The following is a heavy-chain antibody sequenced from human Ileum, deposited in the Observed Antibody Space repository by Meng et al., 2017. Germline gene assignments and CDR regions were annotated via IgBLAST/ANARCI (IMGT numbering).Heavy chain of an antibody. V-gene: IGHV3-48*03. Sequence: GESLKISCAASGFTFSSYEMDWVRQAPGKGLEWISYISSSGSITHYADSVKGRFTISRDNAKNSLYLQMSSLSAEDTAVYYCMSSLWFGDWMTDYWGQGTLVTVSS. CDR2: ISSSGSIT. CDR3: MSSLWFGDWMTDY. CDR1: GFTFSSYE. D-gene: IGHD3-10*01. J-gene: IGHJ4*02.